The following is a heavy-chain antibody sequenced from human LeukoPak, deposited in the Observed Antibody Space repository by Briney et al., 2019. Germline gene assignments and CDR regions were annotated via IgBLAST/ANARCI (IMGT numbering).Heavy chain of an antibody. CDR3: AKQRYSSGWDYLDY. V-gene: IGHV3-23*01. J-gene: IGHJ4*02. D-gene: IGHD6-19*01. CDR2: ISDSGGST. CDR1: GFTFNSFA. Sequence: GGSLRLSCAASGFTFNSFAMSWVRQAPGKGLEWVSVISDSGGSTYYADSVKGRYTISRDNSNNTLYLQMNSLRAEDTAVYYCAKQRYSSGWDYLDYWGQGTLVTVSS.